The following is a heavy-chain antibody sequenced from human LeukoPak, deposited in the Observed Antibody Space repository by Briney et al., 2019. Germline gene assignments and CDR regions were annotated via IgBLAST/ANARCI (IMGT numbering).Heavy chain of an antibody. J-gene: IGHJ4*02. CDR2: ISSSGSTI. CDR3: ARALCSSTSCYPAY. V-gene: IGHV3-11*04. CDR1: GFTFSDYY. Sequence: GGSLRLSCAASGFTFSDYYMSWIRQAPGKGLEWVSYISSSGSTIYYADSVKGRFTISRDNAKNSLYLQMNSLRAENTAAYYFARALCSSTSCYPAYWGQGTLVTVSS. D-gene: IGHD2-2*01.